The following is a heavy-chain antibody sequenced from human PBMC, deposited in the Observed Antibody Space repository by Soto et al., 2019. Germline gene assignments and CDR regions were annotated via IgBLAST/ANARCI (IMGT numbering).Heavy chain of an antibody. CDR1: GFTFSSHC. Sequence: GGSLRLSCTASGFTFSSHCMHCVRQAPGKGLVWVSRINSDGSSTSYADSVKGRFTISRDNAKNTLYLQMNSLRAEDTAVYYCARVRRDGYNRGFDYWGQGTLVTVSS. V-gene: IGHV3-74*01. CDR2: INSDGSST. CDR3: ARVRRDGYNRGFDY. J-gene: IGHJ4*02. D-gene: IGHD5-12*01.